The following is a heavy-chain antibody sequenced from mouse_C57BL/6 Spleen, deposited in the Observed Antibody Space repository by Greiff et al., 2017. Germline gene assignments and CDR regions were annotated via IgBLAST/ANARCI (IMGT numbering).Heavy chain of an antibody. Sequence: QVQLQQSGAELVRPGASVTLSCKASGYTFTDYEMHWVKHTPVRGLEWIGAIDPETGGTAYNQKFKGKAILTADKSSSTAYMELRSLTSEDSAVYYCTRLGLRGGYYAMDYWGQGTSVTVSS. CDR1: GYTFTDYE. J-gene: IGHJ4*01. V-gene: IGHV1-15*01. CDR3: TRLGLRGGYYAMDY. D-gene: IGHD2-4*01. CDR2: IDPETGGT.